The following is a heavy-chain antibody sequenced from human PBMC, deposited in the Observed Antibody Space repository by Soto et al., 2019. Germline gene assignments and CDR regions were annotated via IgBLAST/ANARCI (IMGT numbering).Heavy chain of an antibody. CDR3: ARDSVRFLEHFSKDYFDY. CDR2: LWYDGSGE. J-gene: IGHJ4*02. D-gene: IGHD3-3*01. V-gene: IGHV3-33*08. CDR1: GFTFSDYG. Sequence: QVHLVESGGGVVQPGGSLRLSCAGSGFTFSDYGMHWVRQAPGKGLEWVAVLWYDGSGEYYTDSVRGRFTISRVNSKNTLYLQMNILRDEDRGVYYCARDSVRFLEHFSKDYFDYWGQGTRVTVSS.